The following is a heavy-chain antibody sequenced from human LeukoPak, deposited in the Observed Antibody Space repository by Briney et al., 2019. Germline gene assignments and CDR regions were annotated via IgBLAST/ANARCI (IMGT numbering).Heavy chain of an antibody. CDR2: INPYNGDT. J-gene: IGHJ4*02. V-gene: IGHV1-18*01. CDR1: GYTFTTYG. CDR3: ARVSSSWYYFDY. D-gene: IGHD6-13*01. Sequence: ASVKVSCKASGYTFTTYGFSWVRQAPGHGLEWIGWINPYNGDTNYAQKLQGRVTMNTDTSTSTAYMELRSLISDDTAIYYCARVSSSWYYFDYWGQGTLVTVSS.